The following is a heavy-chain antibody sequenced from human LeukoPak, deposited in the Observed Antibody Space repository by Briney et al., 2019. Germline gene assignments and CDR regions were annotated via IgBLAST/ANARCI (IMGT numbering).Heavy chain of an antibody. CDR3: ARDHALSAPYFDY. Sequence: ASVKLSCKASGGTFSSYAISWVRQAPGQGLEWMGGIIPIFGTANYAQKFQGRVTITADESTSTAYMELSSLRSEDTAVYYCARDHALSAPYFDYWGQGTLVTVSS. CDR2: IIPIFGTA. J-gene: IGHJ4*02. V-gene: IGHV1-69*01. CDR1: GGTFSSYA.